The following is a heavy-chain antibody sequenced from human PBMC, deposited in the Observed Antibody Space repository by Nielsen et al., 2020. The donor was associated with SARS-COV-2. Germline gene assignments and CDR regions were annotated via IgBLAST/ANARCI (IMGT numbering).Heavy chain of an antibody. J-gene: IGHJ5*02. CDR3: ARQQYDILTGRFDP. CDR2: IDHCGST. Sequence: SETLSLTCTVSGGSISSSSYYWGWIRQPPGKGLEWIGTIDHCGSTYYNTSLKSRVTISVDTTKNQLSLKLNSVTAADTAMYYCARQQYDILTGRFDPWGQGTLVTVSS. D-gene: IGHD3-9*01. V-gene: IGHV4-39*01. CDR1: GGSISSSSYY.